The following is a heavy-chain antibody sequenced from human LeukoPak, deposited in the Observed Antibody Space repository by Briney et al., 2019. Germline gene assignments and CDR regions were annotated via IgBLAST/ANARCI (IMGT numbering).Heavy chain of an antibody. CDR1: GGSISSYY. V-gene: IGHV4-59*08. CDR3: ARGALWFGELFPNWFDP. D-gene: IGHD3-10*01. J-gene: IGHJ5*02. Sequence: SETLSLTCTVSGGSISSYYWSWIRQPPGKGLEWIGYIYYSGSTNYNPSLKSRVTISVDTSKNQFSLKLSSVTAADTAVYYCARGALWFGELFPNWFDPWGQGTLVTVSS. CDR2: IYYSGST.